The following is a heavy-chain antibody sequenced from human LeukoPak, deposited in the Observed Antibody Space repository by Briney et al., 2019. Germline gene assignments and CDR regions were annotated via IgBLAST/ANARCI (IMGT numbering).Heavy chain of an antibody. CDR3: ARWGPVYASGWLP. CDR1: GYSLSELS. J-gene: IGHJ4*02. D-gene: IGHD6-19*01. CDR2: FDPETGGP. Sequence: GASVKVSCKVSGYSLSELSMHWVRQAPGKGLEWMGGFDPETGGPIYTQNLQSRVTMTEDTSTDTAYMELSSLRSEDTAVYYCARWGPVYASGWLPWGQGTLVTVSS. V-gene: IGHV1-24*01.